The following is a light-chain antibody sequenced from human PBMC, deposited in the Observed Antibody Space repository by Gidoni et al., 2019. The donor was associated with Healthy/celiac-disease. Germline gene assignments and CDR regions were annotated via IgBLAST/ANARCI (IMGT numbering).Light chain of an antibody. J-gene: IGKJ3*01. CDR2: AAS. CDR1: QGISSY. V-gene: IGKV1-9*01. CDR3: QQLNSYPQT. Sequence: DIQLTQSPSFLSASVGDRVTITCRASQGISSYLAWYQQKPGKAPKLLIYAASTLQSGVPSRFSGSGSGTEFTITISSLHPEDFATYYFQQLNSYPQTFGPGTKVDIK.